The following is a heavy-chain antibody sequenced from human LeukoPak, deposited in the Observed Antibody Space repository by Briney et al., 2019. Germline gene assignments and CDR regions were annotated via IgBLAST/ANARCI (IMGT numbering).Heavy chain of an antibody. CDR2: IYYSGST. V-gene: IGHV4-59*01. CDR1: GGSISSYY. Sequence: SETLSLTCTVSGGSISSYYWSWIRQPPGKGLEWIGYIYYSGSTNYNPSLKSRVTISVDTSKNQFSLKLSSVTAADTAVYYCAVLGGATSPVDYWGQGTLVTVSS. CDR3: AVLGGATSPVDY. D-gene: IGHD1-26*01. J-gene: IGHJ4*02.